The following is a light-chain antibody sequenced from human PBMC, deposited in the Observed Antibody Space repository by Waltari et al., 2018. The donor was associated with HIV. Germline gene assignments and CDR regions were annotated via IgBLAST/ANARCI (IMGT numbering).Light chain of an antibody. CDR1: SSDVGGYQY. V-gene: IGLV2-14*01. Sequence: QSALTQPASVSGSPGQSITISCTGSSSDVGGYQYVSWYQQYPGKAPNLMIYEVSSRPSGVSNRFSGSKSGNTASLTISGLQAEDEADYYCSSYTTSSSVVFGGGTKLTVL. CDR2: EVS. J-gene: IGLJ2*01. CDR3: SSYTTSSSVV.